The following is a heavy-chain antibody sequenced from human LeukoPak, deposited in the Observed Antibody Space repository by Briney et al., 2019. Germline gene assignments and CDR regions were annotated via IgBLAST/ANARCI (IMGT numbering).Heavy chain of an antibody. Sequence: GASVKVSCKASGYTFTGYYMHWVRQAPGQGLEWMGWMNPNSGNTGYAQKFQGRVTMTRNTSISTAYMELSSLRSEDTAVYYCASEVNDYRDPAWGQGTLVTVSS. CDR2: MNPNSGNT. D-gene: IGHD4-17*01. CDR1: GYTFTGYY. V-gene: IGHV1-8*02. J-gene: IGHJ4*02. CDR3: ASEVNDYRDPA.